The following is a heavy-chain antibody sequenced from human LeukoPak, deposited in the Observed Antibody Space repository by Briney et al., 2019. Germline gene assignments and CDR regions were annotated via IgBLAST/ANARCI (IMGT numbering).Heavy chain of an antibody. D-gene: IGHD5-12*01. Sequence: ASVKVSCKASGYTFTGYYMHWVRQAPGQGLEWMGWISAYNGNTNYAQKLQGRVTMTTDTSTSTAYMELRSLRSDDTAVYYCARESRGSLYYYYYYYMDVWGKGTTVTVSS. CDR1: GYTFTGYY. CDR3: ARESRGSLYYYYYYYMDV. J-gene: IGHJ6*03. CDR2: ISAYNGNT. V-gene: IGHV1-18*04.